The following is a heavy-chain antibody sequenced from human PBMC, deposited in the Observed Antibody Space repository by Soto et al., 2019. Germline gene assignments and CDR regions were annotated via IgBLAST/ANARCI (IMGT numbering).Heavy chain of an antibody. Sequence: ASVKVSCKASGYTFSDHYMHWVRQAPGQGLEWMGWINPKNGATKYAQKFQGRVTVTRDTSINTAYMDLSRLRSDDTAVYYCARQSGGSGWYSWFDPWGQGTLVTVSS. J-gene: IGHJ5*02. CDR2: INPKNGAT. D-gene: IGHD6-19*01. CDR3: ARQSGGSGWYSWFDP. CDR1: GYTFSDHY. V-gene: IGHV1-2*02.